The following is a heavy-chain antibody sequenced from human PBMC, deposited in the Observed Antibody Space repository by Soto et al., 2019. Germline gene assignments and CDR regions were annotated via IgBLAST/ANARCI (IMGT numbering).Heavy chain of an antibody. V-gene: IGHV5-51*01. J-gene: IGHJ4*02. Sequence: PGESLKISCKGSGYSFATYWIAWVRQMPGKGLEWMGIIYPGDSDTRYSPSFQGRVTITRDTSASTAYMELSSLRSEDTAVYYCARGRVRGVSIDYWGQGTLVTVSS. CDR3: ARGRVRGVSIDY. CDR1: GYSFATYW. D-gene: IGHD3-10*01. CDR2: IYPGDSDT.